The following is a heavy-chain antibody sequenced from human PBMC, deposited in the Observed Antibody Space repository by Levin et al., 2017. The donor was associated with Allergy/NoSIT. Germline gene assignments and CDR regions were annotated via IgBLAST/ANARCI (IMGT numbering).Heavy chain of an antibody. J-gene: IGHJ3*01. D-gene: IGHD6-13*01. CDR1: GFTFSNAW. V-gene: IGHV3-15*01. CDR2: IKSKTDGETT. CDR3: TTDQQLLVLDAFDV. Sequence: GESLKISCAASGFTFSNAWMTWVRQAPGKGLEWVGRIKSKTDGETTDYAAPVKGRFTVSREESKNTLYLQMNSLKAEDTAMYYCTTDQQLLVLDAFDVCGQGTMVTVSS.